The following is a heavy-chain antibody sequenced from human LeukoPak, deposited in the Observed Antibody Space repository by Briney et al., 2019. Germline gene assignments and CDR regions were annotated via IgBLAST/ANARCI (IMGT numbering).Heavy chain of an antibody. Sequence: SETLSLTCAAYGGSFSGYYWNWIRQPPGKGLEWVGEINHSGSTNYNPSLKSRVTISVDTSKNQFSLKLSSVTAADSAVYYCARPIVVVPLRAFDIWGQGTMVTVSS. CDR3: ARPIVVVPLRAFDI. J-gene: IGHJ3*02. CDR1: GGSFSGYY. CDR2: INHSGST. V-gene: IGHV4-34*01. D-gene: IGHD2-21*01.